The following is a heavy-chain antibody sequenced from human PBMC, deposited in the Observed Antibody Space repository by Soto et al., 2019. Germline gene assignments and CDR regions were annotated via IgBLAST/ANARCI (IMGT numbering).Heavy chain of an antibody. Sequence: QVQLVQSGAEVQKPGASVKVSCKASGYTFSNYGIGRVRQAPGQGLEWMGWIRIYTDDTHYAQKFQRRVTMAADTSTTTPYMHLSNLTSDDTAVYFLARRAGTTIFDYWCPGTLVIVSS. CDR1: GYTFSNYG. CDR3: ARRAGTTIFDY. V-gene: IGHV1-18*04. D-gene: IGHD1-1*01. J-gene: IGHJ4*02. CDR2: IRIYTDDT.